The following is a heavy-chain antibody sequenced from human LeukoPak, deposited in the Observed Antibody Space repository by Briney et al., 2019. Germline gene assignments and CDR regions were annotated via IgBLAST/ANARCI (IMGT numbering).Heavy chain of an antibody. CDR3: AARPLMPPRFDF. CDR1: GFTLSSYP. Sequence: GGSLRLSCAASGFTLSSYPMSWVRQAPGKGLQWVSAISGGGGTIYYGDSVKGRFTISRDNSKSTVYLQMNSLRADDTAIYYCAARPLMPPRFDFWGQGTLVTVSS. CDR2: ISGGGGTI. J-gene: IGHJ4*02. D-gene: IGHD2-2*01. V-gene: IGHV3-23*01.